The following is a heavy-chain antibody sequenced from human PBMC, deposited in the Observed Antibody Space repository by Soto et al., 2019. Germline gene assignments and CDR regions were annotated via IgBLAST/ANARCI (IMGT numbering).Heavy chain of an antibody. Sequence: ASVKVSCKASGYTFTNYGISWVRQAPGQGLEWMGWISAYNGNTNYAQKFQGRVTLTTDTSTSTAYMELRSLRSDDTALYYCARDDIATPGSFGFDPWGQGTLVTVSS. CDR1: GYTFTNYG. V-gene: IGHV1-18*01. CDR3: ARDDIATPGSFGFDP. D-gene: IGHD6-13*01. J-gene: IGHJ5*02. CDR2: ISAYNGNT.